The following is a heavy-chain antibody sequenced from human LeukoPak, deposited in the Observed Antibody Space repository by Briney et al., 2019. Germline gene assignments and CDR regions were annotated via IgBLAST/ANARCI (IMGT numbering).Heavy chain of an antibody. D-gene: IGHD1-26*01. J-gene: IGHJ3*02. V-gene: IGHV1-46*01. Sequence: ASVKVSCEASGYTFTSYYMHWVRQAPGQGLEWMGIINPSGGSTSYAQKFQGRVTMTRDTSISTAYMELSRLRSDDTAVYYCAGPSIVGATSAFDIWGQGTMVTVSS. CDR2: INPSGGST. CDR1: GYTFTSYY. CDR3: AGPSIVGATSAFDI.